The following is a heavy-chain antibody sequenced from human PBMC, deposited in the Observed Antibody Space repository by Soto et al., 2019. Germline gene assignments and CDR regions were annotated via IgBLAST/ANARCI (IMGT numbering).Heavy chain of an antibody. CDR3: TTPSNWEYYFDY. D-gene: IGHD7-27*01. J-gene: IGHJ4*02. V-gene: IGHV4-34*01. Sequence: QVQLQQWGAGLLKPSETLSLTCAVYGGSFNSYFWNWVRQPPGKGLEWIGEVTPGGRSNYNPSLKSRVTISKDTSKNQFSLEVNSVTAADTAVYYCTTPSNWEYYFDYWGQGTLVTVSS. CDR1: GGSFNSYF. CDR2: VTPGGRS.